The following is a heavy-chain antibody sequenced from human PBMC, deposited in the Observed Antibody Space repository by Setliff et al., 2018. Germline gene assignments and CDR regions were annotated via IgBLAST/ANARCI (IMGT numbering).Heavy chain of an antibody. CDR2: IKQDGSEK. CDR3: ARLAGTMTIYGYYHYYMDV. CDR1: GFTFSNYW. D-gene: IGHD3-22*01. V-gene: IGHV3-7*01. Sequence: PGGSLRLSCAASGFTFSNYWMSWVRQAPGKGLEWVANIKQDGSEKYYVDSVKGRFTISRDNAKSSLYLQMNSLRAEDTAVYYCARLAGTMTIYGYYHYYMDVWGKGTTVTVSS. J-gene: IGHJ6*03.